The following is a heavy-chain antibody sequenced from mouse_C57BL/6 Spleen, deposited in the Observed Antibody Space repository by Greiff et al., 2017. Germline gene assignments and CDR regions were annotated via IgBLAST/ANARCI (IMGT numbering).Heavy chain of an antibody. CDR3: TTSQLRLFYYAMDY. J-gene: IGHJ4*01. D-gene: IGHD3-2*02. CDR1: GFNIKDDY. V-gene: IGHV14-4*01. Sequence: VQLKQSGAELVRPGASVKLSCTASGFNIKDDYMHWVKQRPEQGLEWIGWIDPENGDTEYASKFQGKATITADTSSNTAYLQLSSLTSEDTAVYYCTTSQLRLFYYAMDYWGQGTSVTVSS. CDR2: IDPENGDT.